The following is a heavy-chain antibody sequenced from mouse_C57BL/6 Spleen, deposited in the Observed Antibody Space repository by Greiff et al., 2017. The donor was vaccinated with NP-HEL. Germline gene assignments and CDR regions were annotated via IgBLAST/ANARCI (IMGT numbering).Heavy chain of an antibody. Sequence: VQLQQPGAELVRPGTSVKLSCKASGYTFTSYWMHWVKQRPGQGLEWIGVIDPSDSYTNYNQKFKGKATLTVDTSSSTAYMQLSSLTSEDSAVCYCARNGYYPPYYAMDYWGQGTSVTVSS. CDR3: ARNGYYPPYYAMDY. V-gene: IGHV1-59*01. CDR1: GYTFTSYW. CDR2: IDPSDSYT. J-gene: IGHJ4*01. D-gene: IGHD2-3*01.